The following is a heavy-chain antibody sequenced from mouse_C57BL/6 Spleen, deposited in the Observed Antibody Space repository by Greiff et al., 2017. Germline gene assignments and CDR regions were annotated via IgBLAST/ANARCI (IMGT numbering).Heavy chain of an antibody. D-gene: IGHD2-1*01. J-gene: IGHJ3*01. CDR3: ARSYGNYAAWAY. CDR1: GYAFSSYW. CDR2: IYPGDGDT. Sequence: VQLQQSGAELVKPGASVKISCKASGYAFSSYWMNWVKQRPGKGLEWIGQIYPGDGDTNYNGKFKGKATLTADKSSSTAYRQRSSLTSEDSAVYFCARSYGNYAAWAYWGQGTLVTVSA. V-gene: IGHV1-80*01.